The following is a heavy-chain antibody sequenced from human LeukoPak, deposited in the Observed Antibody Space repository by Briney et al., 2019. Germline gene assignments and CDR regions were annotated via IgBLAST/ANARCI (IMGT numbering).Heavy chain of an antibody. CDR3: ASLGYCSGASCSRAPPPYSRFAY. J-gene: IGHJ4*02. Sequence: SQTLSLTSTVSGGSIISGCDYWSWIRQHPGKGLEWIGYIYYSGSTYYNPSLKSRVTISVDTSKNQFSLKLSSVTAADTAVYYCASLGYCSGASCSRAPPPYSRFAYWAQGTLVTVSS. D-gene: IGHD2-15*01. CDR1: GGSIISGCDY. CDR2: IYYSGST. V-gene: IGHV4-31*03.